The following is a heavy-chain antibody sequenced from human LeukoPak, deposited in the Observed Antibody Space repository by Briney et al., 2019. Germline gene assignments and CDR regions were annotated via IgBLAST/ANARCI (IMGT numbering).Heavy chain of an antibody. CDR3: ARDRGYCSGGSCYHGDFFDF. D-gene: IGHD2-15*01. CDR2: IYSSGST. V-gene: IGHV4-59*01. CDR1: GGSISSYY. J-gene: IGHJ4*02. Sequence: SETLSLTCTVSGGSISSYYWSWIRQPPGKGLEWIGYIYSSGSTNYNPSLKSRVTISVDTSKNQLSLKLSSLTAADTAVYYCARDRGYCSGGSCYHGDFFDFWGQGTLVTVSS.